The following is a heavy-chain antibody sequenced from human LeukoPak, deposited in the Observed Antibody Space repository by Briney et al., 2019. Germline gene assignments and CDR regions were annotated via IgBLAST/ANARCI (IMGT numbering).Heavy chain of an antibody. CDR2: IYSGGST. CDR1: GFTFSDYY. CDR3: ARAGDYGDGYFDY. V-gene: IGHV3-53*01. Sequence: QSGGSLRLSCAASGFTFSDYYMSWVRQAPGKGLEWVSVIYSGGSTYYADSVKGRFTISRDNSKNTLYLQMNSLRAEDTAVYYCARAGDYGDGYFDYWGQGTLVTVSS. D-gene: IGHD4-17*01. J-gene: IGHJ4*02.